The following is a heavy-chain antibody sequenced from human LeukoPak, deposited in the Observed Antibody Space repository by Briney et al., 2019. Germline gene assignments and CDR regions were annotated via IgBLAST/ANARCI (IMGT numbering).Heavy chain of an antibody. V-gene: IGHV4-34*01. J-gene: IGHJ5*02. Sequence: PSETLSLTCAVHGGALSGFYWSWIRQSPGKGLEWIGEINPSGSTIYNPSLKSRLTMSVDTTMNHFSLNLTSVTAADTAVYYCAKKRITMIRGATFDPWGQGTLVTVSS. CDR2: INPSGST. D-gene: IGHD3-10*01. CDR3: AKKRITMIRGATFDP. CDR1: GGALSGFY.